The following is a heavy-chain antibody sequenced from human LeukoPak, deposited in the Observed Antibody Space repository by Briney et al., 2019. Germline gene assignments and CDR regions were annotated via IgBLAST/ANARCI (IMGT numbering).Heavy chain of an antibody. Sequence: ASVKVSCKASGYSFVFFGVSWVRQAPGQGLEWMGWISAYNGNTNYAQKLQGRVTMTTDTSTSTAYMELRSLRSDDTAVYYCARDWDSSSSRVRWDEHQGVRDDYWGQGTLVTVSS. CDR1: GYSFVFFG. CDR3: ARDWDSSSSRVRWDEHQGVRDDY. V-gene: IGHV1-18*01. CDR2: ISAYNGNT. J-gene: IGHJ4*02. D-gene: IGHD6-6*01.